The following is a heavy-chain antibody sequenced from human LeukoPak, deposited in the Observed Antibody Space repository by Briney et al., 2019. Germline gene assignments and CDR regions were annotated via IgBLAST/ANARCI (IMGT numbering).Heavy chain of an antibody. CDR3: AGQRPLYYYDSIGYFP. Sequence: SETLSLTCAVYGGSFSGYYWRWIRQPPGKGLEWIGEINHSGSTNYNPSLKSRVTISVDTSKNQFSLKLSSVTAADTAVYYCAGQRPLYYYDSIGYFPWGQGTLVTVSS. V-gene: IGHV4-34*01. CDR2: INHSGST. CDR1: GGSFSGYY. J-gene: IGHJ5*02. D-gene: IGHD3-22*01.